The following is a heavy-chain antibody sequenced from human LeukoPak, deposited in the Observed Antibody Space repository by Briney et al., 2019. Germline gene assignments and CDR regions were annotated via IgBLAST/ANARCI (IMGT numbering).Heavy chain of an antibody. CDR1: GFTFSSYG. D-gene: IGHD3-22*01. Sequence: GGSLRLSCAASGFTFSSYGMHWVRQAPGKGLEWVAFIRYDGSNKYYADSVKGRFTISRDNAKNSLYLQMNSLRAEDTAVYYCANTWGYYYDSSGYSNAFDIWGQGTMVTVSS. J-gene: IGHJ3*02. CDR2: IRYDGSNK. CDR3: ANTWGYYYDSSGYSNAFDI. V-gene: IGHV3-30*02.